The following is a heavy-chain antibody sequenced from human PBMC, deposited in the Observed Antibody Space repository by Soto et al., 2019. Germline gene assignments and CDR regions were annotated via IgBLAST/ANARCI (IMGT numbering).Heavy chain of an antibody. CDR3: ARVRRDGYKINWFDP. J-gene: IGHJ5*02. CDR2: IIPIFGTA. V-gene: IGHV1-69*01. D-gene: IGHD5-12*01. Sequence: QVQLVQSGAEVKKPGSSVKVSCKASGGTFSSYAISWVRHAPGQGLEWMGGIIPIFGTANYAQKFQGRVTITADESTSTAYMELSRLRSEDTAVYYCARVRRDGYKINWFDPWGQGTLVTVSS. CDR1: GGTFSSYA.